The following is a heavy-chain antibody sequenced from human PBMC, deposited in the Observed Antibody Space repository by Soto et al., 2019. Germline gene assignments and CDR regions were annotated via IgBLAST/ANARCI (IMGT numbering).Heavy chain of an antibody. CDR3: ATVFEH. J-gene: IGHJ4*02. CDR2: VDSAGSGT. CDR1: GITFSGYW. Sequence: VPLVESGGGSVQPGGSLRLSCVASGITFSGYWMHWVRQVPGKGLVWVARVDSAGSGTSYADSVKGRFTISRDNAKNTLSRHMDRVRVEDASVYYCATVFEHWGQGIAVTVSS. V-gene: IGHV3-74*01.